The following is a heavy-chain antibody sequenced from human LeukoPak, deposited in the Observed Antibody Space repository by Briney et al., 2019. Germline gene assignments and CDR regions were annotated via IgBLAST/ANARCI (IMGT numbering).Heavy chain of an antibody. CDR3: ARDRVEVDYYDSSGYYYGMDV. Sequence: SETLSLTCTVSGGSISSYYWSWIRQPPGKGLEWIGYIYYSGSTNYNPSLKSRVTISVDTSKNQFSLKLSSVTAADTAVYYCARDRVEVDYYDSSGYYYGMDVWGQGTMVTVSS. V-gene: IGHV4-59*01. D-gene: IGHD3-22*01. CDR2: IYYSGST. J-gene: IGHJ6*02. CDR1: GGSISSYY.